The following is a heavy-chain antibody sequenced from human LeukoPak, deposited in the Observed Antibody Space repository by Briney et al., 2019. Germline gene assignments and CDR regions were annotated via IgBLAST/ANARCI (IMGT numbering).Heavy chain of an antibody. CDR2: IYPADSDI. J-gene: IGHJ4*02. Sequence: PGESLKISCKGSGYRFTSYWIGWVRQIPGKGLEWMAIIYPADSDIRYSPPFQGQVTISADKSISTAYLQWSSLKASDTAMYYCARSLTAAAGDYWGQGTLVTVSS. CDR1: GYRFTSYW. V-gene: IGHV5-51*01. CDR3: ARSLTAAAGDY. D-gene: IGHD6-25*01.